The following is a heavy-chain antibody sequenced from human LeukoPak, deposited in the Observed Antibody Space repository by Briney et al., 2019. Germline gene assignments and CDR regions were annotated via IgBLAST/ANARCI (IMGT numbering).Heavy chain of an antibody. D-gene: IGHD2-15*01. J-gene: IGHJ6*03. CDR3: ARGRGTSGSNRDFYYYYYMDV. Sequence: ASVKVSCKASGYTFTGYYMHWVRQAPGQGLEWMGWINSNSGGTNYAQKFQGRVTMTRDTSISTAYMELSRLRSDDLAVYYCARGRGTSGSNRDFYYYYYMDVWGKGTTVTVSS. CDR1: GYTFTGYY. CDR2: INSNSGGT. V-gene: IGHV1-2*02.